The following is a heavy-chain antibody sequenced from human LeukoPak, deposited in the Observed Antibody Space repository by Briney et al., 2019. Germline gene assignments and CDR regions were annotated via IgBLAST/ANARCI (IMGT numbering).Heavy chain of an antibody. CDR2: IYHSGST. D-gene: IGHD5-18*01. Sequence: SETLSLTCTVSGYSISSGYYWGWIRPPPGNGLEWIGSIYHSGSTYYNPSLKSRVTISVDTSKNQFSLKLSSVTAADTAVYYCARDREYSYGNFDYWGQGTLVTVSS. J-gene: IGHJ4*02. CDR1: GYSISSGYY. CDR3: ARDREYSYGNFDY. V-gene: IGHV4-38-2*02.